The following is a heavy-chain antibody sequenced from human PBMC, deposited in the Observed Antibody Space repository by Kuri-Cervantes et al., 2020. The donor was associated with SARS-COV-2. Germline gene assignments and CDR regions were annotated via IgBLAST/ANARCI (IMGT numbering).Heavy chain of an antibody. CDR1: GGTLSRFA. CDR3: ASEEIVAVRGKNYYYYYMDV. Sequence: KISCKASGGTLSRFAISWVRQAPGQGLEWMGGIIPVFGTARYPQRFQGRVTMTTDESTTTAYMELSSLRSEDTDVYYCASEEIVAVRGKNYYYYYMDVWCKGTTVTVSS. CDR2: IIPVFGTA. V-gene: IGHV1-69*05. J-gene: IGHJ6*03. D-gene: IGHD3-22*01.